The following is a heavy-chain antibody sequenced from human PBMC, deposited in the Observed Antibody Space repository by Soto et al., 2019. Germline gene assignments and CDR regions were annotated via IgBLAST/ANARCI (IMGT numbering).Heavy chain of an antibody. D-gene: IGHD2-2*01. Sequence: EVQLVESGGGLVQPGGSLRLSCAASGFTFSSYWMSWVRQAPGKGLEWVANIKQDGSEKYYVDSVKGRFTISRDNAKNSLYLQMNSLRAEDTAVYYCARDPCTSCFQNWFDPWGQGTLVTVSS. CDR1: GFTFSSYW. J-gene: IGHJ5*02. CDR3: ARDPCTSCFQNWFDP. CDR2: IKQDGSEK. V-gene: IGHV3-7*01.